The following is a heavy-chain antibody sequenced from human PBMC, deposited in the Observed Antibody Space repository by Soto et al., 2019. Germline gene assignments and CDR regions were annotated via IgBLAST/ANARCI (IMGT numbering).Heavy chain of an antibody. D-gene: IGHD2-8*01. CDR1: GGTFSSYA. Sequence: QVQLVQSGAEVKKPGSSVKVSCKASGGTFSSYAISWVRQAPGQGLEWMGGIIPIFGTANYAQKFQGRVTITADESPSTAYVELSSLRSEDTAVYYCAALGYCTNGVCSDVDYWGQGTLVTVSS. V-gene: IGHV1-69*12. CDR3: AALGYCTNGVCSDVDY. CDR2: IIPIFGTA. J-gene: IGHJ4*02.